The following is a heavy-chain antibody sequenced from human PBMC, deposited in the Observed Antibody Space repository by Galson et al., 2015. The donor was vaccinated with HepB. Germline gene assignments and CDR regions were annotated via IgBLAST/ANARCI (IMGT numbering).Heavy chain of an antibody. CDR1: GYTFTSYD. Sequence: SVKVSCKASGYTFTSYDINWVRQATGQGLEWMGWMNPNSGNTGYAQKFQGRVTMTRNTSISTAYMELSSLRSEDTAVYYCARGDRWWDQLVPPPKTNNWFDPWGQGTLVTVSS. CDR3: ARGDRWWDQLVPPPKTNNWFDP. D-gene: IGHD6-13*01. J-gene: IGHJ5*02. CDR2: MNPNSGNT. V-gene: IGHV1-8*01.